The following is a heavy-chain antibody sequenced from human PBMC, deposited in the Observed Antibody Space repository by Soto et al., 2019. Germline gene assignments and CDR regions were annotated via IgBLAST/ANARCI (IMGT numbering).Heavy chain of an antibody. CDR3: TANGWWGEFQR. D-gene: IGHD2-15*01. Sequence: EVQLVESAGGLVKPGGSVRLSCAASGFTFSNTWMSWVRQAPGKGLEWIGRIKRKTESETTDYAGPVKGRFTISRDDSQNTVFLQMNILTIEDTDVDYCTANGWWGEFQRWGHGTLVTVSS. CDR1: GFTFSNTW. CDR2: IKRKTESETT. V-gene: IGHV3-15*01. J-gene: IGHJ1*01.